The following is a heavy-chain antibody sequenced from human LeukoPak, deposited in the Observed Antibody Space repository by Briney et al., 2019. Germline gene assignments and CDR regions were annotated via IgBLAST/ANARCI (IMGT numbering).Heavy chain of an antibody. J-gene: IGHJ6*03. D-gene: IGHD3-22*01. Sequence: SETLSLTCTVSGDSMGNYYWNWLRQPAGKGLEWIGRIRSDGTTYNNPSLESAVTMSVDTSNNHFSLRLSSVTAADTAVYYCARSTGFYTTYYMDVWGKGTTVTASS. CDR1: GDSMGNYY. CDR2: IRSDGTT. V-gene: IGHV4-4*07. CDR3: ARSTGFYTTYYMDV.